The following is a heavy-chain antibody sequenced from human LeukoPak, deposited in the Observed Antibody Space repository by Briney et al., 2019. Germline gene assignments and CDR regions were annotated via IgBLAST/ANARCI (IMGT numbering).Heavy chain of an antibody. CDR1: GFTFSSYG. CDR2: ISDDGSNK. Sequence: GGALRLSCAASGFTFSSYGMQGVRQAVGKGLEWVAFISDDGSNKYYAASVKGRFTISRDNSKNTLYLQMNSLRAEDTAVYYCAKDRRYYDSSAYRIDAFHIWGQGTMVTVSS. D-gene: IGHD3-22*01. V-gene: IGHV3-30*19. J-gene: IGHJ3*02. CDR3: AKDRRYYDSSAYRIDAFHI.